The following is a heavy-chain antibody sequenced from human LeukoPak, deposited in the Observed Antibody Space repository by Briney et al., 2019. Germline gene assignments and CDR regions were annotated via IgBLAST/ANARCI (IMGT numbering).Heavy chain of an antibody. J-gene: IGHJ6*02. CDR3: ARDITIYGMDV. D-gene: IGHD1-20*01. CDR2: IGTAGDT. CDR1: GFTFSSYD. Sequence: GGSLRLSCAASGFTFSSYDMHWVRQATGKGLEWVSAIGTAGDTYYPGSVKGRFTISRESAKNSLYLQMNSLRAEDTAVYYCARDITIYGMDVWGQGTTVTVSS. V-gene: IGHV3-13*01.